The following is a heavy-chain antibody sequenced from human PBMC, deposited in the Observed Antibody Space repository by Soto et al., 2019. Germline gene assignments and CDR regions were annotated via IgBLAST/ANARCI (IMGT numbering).Heavy chain of an antibody. CDR2: IYNSGTT. D-gene: IGHD3-10*01. J-gene: IGHJ5*02. Sequence: GKALEWIGHIYNSGTTNYNPSLKSRVTISVDTSKNQFSLKLNSVTAADTAVYYCAREGRGVLITESNWFDPWGQGTLVSVSS. V-gene: IGHV4-59*12. CDR3: AREGRGVLITESNWFDP.